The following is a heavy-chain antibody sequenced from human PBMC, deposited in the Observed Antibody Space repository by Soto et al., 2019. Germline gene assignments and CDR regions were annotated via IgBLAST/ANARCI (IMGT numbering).Heavy chain of an antibody. CDR1: GFTFSAFS. CDR2: INEDSTYI. J-gene: IGHJ6*03. CDR3: VRDFGRYFGSGHMNV. V-gene: IGHV3-21*02. Sequence: EVRLVESGGGLVKPGGSLRLSCAASGFTFSAFSMNWVRQAPGKGLEWLSSINEDSTYIYYGDSLRGRSTISRDNAKDSLYLQIDILRVEDTAVYYCVRDFGRYFGSGHMNVWGYGATVIVS. D-gene: IGHD3-9*01.